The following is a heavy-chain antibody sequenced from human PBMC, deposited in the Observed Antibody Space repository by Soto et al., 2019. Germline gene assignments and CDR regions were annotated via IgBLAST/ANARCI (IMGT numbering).Heavy chain of an antibody. D-gene: IGHD6-13*01. J-gene: IGHJ4*02. Sequence: ASVKVSCKASGYTFTTYGIQWVRQAPGQRLEWMGWINPDNGDTKYSQNFQGRITIARDLSASTAYMELSSLTSEDSTVYYCARDSSSSLDYGGQGTLVTVSS. V-gene: IGHV1-3*01. CDR2: INPDNGDT. CDR1: GYTFTTYG. CDR3: ARDSSSSLDY.